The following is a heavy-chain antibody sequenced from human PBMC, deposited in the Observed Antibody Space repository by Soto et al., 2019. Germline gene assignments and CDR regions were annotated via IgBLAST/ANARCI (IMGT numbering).Heavy chain of an antibody. CDR3: ARKDDFWYFDL. Sequence: LETLSLTCAVSGYSISSGYYWGWIRQPPGKGLEWIGSIYHSGSTYYNPSLKSRVTISVDTSKNQFSLKLSSVTAADTAVYYCARKDDFWYFDLWGRGTLVTVSS. V-gene: IGHV4-38-2*01. D-gene: IGHD1-1*01. CDR1: GYSISSGYY. J-gene: IGHJ2*01. CDR2: IYHSGST.